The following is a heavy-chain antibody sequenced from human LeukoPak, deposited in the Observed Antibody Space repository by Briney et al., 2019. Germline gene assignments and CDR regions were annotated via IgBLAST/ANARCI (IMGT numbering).Heavy chain of an antibody. J-gene: IGHJ4*02. D-gene: IGHD3-22*01. Sequence: SVKVSCKASGGTFISYAISWVRQAPGQGLEWMGGIIPIFGTANYAQKFQGRVTITADESTSTAYMELSSLRSEDTAVYYCARVPYYYDSSGYPNWGQGTLVTVSS. CDR2: IIPIFGTA. CDR3: ARVPYYYDSSGYPN. V-gene: IGHV1-69*13. CDR1: GGTFISYA.